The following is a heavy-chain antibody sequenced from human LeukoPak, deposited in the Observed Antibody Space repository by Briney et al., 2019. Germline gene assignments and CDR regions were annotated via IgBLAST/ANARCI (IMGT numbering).Heavy chain of an antibody. CDR3: AREIFNGFDI. J-gene: IGHJ3*02. CDR2: ISYDGSNK. CDR1: GXTFRSYA. Sequence: PGRSLRLSCAGSGXTFRSYAMHWVRQAPGKGLEWVAVISYDGSNKDYADSVKGRFTTSRDNSKNTLFLQMNSLRAEDTAVYYCAREIFNGFDIWGQGTMVTVSS. V-gene: IGHV3-30-3*01.